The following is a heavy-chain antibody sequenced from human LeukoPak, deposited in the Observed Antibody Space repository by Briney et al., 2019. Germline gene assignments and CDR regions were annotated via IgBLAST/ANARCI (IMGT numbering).Heavy chain of an antibody. J-gene: IGHJ4*02. D-gene: IGHD6-19*01. Sequence: GGSLRLSCSASGFTFSTYAMHWVRQAPRKGLEYVADITGNGDSTYYADSAKGRFTISRDNSKNTLYLQMSSLRVEDTAVYYCVKDLSSVGSGWYGGDYWGQGTLVTVSS. CDR2: ITGNGDST. CDR3: VKDLSSVGSGWYGGDY. V-gene: IGHV3-64D*09. CDR1: GFTFSTYA.